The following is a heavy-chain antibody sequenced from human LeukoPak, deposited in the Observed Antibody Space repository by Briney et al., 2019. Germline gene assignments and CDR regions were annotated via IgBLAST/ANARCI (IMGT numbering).Heavy chain of an antibody. V-gene: IGHV4-31*03. J-gene: IGHJ4*02. CDR2: IYYSGST. D-gene: IGHD3-22*01. CDR1: GGSISSGGYY. CDR3: ARAAGHSGYPYYFDY. Sequence: SETLSLTCTVSGGSISSGGYYWSWIRQHPGKGLEWIGYIYYSGSTYYNQSLKSRVTISVDTSKNQFSLKLSSVTAADTAVYYCARAAGHSGYPYYFDYWGQGTLVTVSS.